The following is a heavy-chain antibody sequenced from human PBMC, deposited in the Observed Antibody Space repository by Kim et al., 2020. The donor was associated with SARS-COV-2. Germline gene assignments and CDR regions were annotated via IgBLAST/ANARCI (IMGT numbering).Heavy chain of an antibody. Sequence: GGSLILSCAASGFTFSSYSMNWVRQAPGKGLEWVSSISSSSSYIYYADSVKGRFTISRDNAKNSLYLQMNSLRAEDTAVYYCARDVYNWNADSDAFDIWGQGTMVTVSS. CDR1: GFTFSSYS. J-gene: IGHJ3*02. D-gene: IGHD1-1*01. V-gene: IGHV3-21*01. CDR2: ISSSSSYI. CDR3: ARDVYNWNADSDAFDI.